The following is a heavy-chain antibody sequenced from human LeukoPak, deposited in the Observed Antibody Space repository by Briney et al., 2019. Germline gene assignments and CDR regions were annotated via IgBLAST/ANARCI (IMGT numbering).Heavy chain of an antibody. Sequence: SETLSLTCTVSGGSISSSSYYWGWIRQPPGKGLEWIGSIYYSGSTYYNPSLKSRVTISVDTSKNQFSLKLSSVTAADTAVYYCARGGTTPLYYFDYWGQGTLVTVSS. CDR3: ARGGTTPLYYFDY. V-gene: IGHV4-39*01. CDR2: IYYSGST. CDR1: GGSISSSSYY. J-gene: IGHJ4*02. D-gene: IGHD1-7*01.